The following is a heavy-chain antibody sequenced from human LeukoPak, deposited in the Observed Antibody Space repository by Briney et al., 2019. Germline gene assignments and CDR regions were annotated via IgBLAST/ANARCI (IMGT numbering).Heavy chain of an antibody. CDR2: IYHSGST. CDR3: ARDVDY. J-gene: IGHJ4*02. Sequence: SETLSLTCTVSGYSISSGYFWGWIRQPPGKGLEWIGSIYHSGSTYYNPSLKSRVTISVDTSKNQFSLKLSSVTAADTAVYYCARDVDYWGQGTLVTVSS. V-gene: IGHV4-38-2*02. CDR1: GYSISSGYF.